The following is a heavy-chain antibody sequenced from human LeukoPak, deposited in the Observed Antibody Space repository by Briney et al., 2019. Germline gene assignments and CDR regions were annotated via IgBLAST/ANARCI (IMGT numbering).Heavy chain of an antibody. CDR1: GGTFSSYA. CDR3: ARDFADCSSTSCYYYYMDV. CDR2: IIPTFGTA. J-gene: IGHJ6*03. Sequence: SVKVSCKASGGTFSSYAISWVRQAPGQGLEWMGGIIPTFGTANYAQKFQGRVTITTDESTSTVYMELSSLRSEDTAVYYCARDFADCSSTSCYYYYMDVWSKGTTVTVSS. V-gene: IGHV1-69*05. D-gene: IGHD2-2*01.